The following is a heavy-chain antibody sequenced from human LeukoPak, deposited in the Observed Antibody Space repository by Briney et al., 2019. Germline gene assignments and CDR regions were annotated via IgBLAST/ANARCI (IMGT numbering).Heavy chain of an antibody. CDR2: ISGSGGST. D-gene: IGHD6-19*01. J-gene: IGHJ4*02. Sequence: GESLTLSCAASGFAFSSYSMSWVRQAPGKGLEWVSAISGSGGSTYYADSMKGRFTISRDNSKNTLYLQMNSWRAEDTAVYYCAKELVTTRWYSSGWGTTIDYWGQGTLVTVSS. CDR3: AKELVTTRWYSSGWGTTIDY. CDR1: GFAFSSYS. V-gene: IGHV3-23*01.